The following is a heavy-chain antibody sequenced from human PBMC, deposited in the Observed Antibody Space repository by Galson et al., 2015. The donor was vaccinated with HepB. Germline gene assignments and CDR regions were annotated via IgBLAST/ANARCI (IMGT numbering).Heavy chain of an antibody. CDR2: ISYDGSNK. CDR1: GFTFSSYS. CDR3: ARDGPQDDYSNYVFDY. V-gene: IGHV3-30*03. D-gene: IGHD4-11*01. Sequence: SLRLSCAASGFTFSSYSMNRVRQAPGKGLEWVAVISYDGSNKYYADSVKGRFTISRDNSKNTLYLQMNSLRAEDTAVYYCARDGPQDDYSNYVFDYWGQGTLVTVSS. J-gene: IGHJ4*02.